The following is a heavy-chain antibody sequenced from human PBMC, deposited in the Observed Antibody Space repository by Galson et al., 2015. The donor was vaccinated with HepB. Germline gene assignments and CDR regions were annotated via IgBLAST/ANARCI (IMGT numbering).Heavy chain of an antibody. V-gene: IGHV3-74*01. CDR2: INRDGTNT. CDR1: GFTFKNYL. CDR3: VRDGFYYYMDV. Sequence: SLRLSCAASGFTFKNYLIHWVRQTPGKGLVWVSRINRDGTNTTYADSVKGRFTISRDDAKNTLYLQMNSLRAEDTAVYYCVRDGFYYYMDVWGKGTAVTVSS. J-gene: IGHJ6*03. D-gene: IGHD5-12*01.